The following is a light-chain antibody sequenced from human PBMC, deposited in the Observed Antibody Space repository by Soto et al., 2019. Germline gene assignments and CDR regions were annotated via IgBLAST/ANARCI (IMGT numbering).Light chain of an antibody. CDR3: QQYNSYSVT. CDR1: QSISSW. V-gene: IGKV1-5*01. Sequence: DIQMTQSPSTPSASVGDRVTITCRASQSISSWLAWYQQKPGKAPKLLIYDASSLESGVPSRFSGSGSGTEFTLTISSLQPDDFATYYCQQYNSYSVTFGPGTKVDIK. CDR2: DAS. J-gene: IGKJ3*01.